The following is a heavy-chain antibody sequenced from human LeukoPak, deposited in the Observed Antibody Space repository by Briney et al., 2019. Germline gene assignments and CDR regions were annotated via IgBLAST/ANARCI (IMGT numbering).Heavy chain of an antibody. V-gene: IGHV3-43*01. Sequence: GGSLRLSCAASGFTFDDYTMHWVRQAPGKGLEWVSLISWDGGSTYYADSVKGRFTISRDNSKNSLYLQMNSLRTEDTALYYCAKDMGAYDSSGYYYGSCDYWGQGTLVTVSS. J-gene: IGHJ4*02. CDR3: AKDMGAYDSSGYYYGSCDY. D-gene: IGHD3-22*01. CDR2: ISWDGGST. CDR1: GFTFDDYT.